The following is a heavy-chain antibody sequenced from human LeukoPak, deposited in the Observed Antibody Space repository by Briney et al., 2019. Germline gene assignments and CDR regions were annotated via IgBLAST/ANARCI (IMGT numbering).Heavy chain of an antibody. CDR1: GFTFSSYA. CDR2: ISYDGSNK. J-gene: IGHJ4*02. V-gene: IGHV3-30*03. CDR3: VGDPDALDY. Sequence: GGSLRLSCAASGFTFSSYAMHWVRQAPGKGLEWVAVISYDGSNKYYADSVKGRFTISRDNSKNTLYLQMNSLRAEDTAVYYCVGDPDALDYWGQGTPVTVSS.